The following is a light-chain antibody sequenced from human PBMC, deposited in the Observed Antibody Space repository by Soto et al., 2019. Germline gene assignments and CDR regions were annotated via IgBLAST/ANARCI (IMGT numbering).Light chain of an antibody. V-gene: IGLV2-14*03. J-gene: IGLJ1*01. CDR2: DVN. CDR3: YSWNSNSDTHYV. Sequence: QSALTQPASVSASPGQSITISCTGTSSDIGASNYVSWYQQHPDQAPKLMISDVNNRPSGISDRFSGSKSGNTASLTISGLQAEDEADYYCYSWNSNSDTHYVFGTGTKLTVL. CDR1: SSDIGASNY.